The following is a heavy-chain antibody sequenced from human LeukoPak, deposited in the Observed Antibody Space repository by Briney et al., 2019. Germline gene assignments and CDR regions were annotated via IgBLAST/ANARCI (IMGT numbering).Heavy chain of an antibody. CDR3: ARSIAVWYFDY. CDR1: GGSITSSSYY. Sequence: SETLSLTCTVSGGSITSSSYYWDWIRQPPGKGLEWIGSIYFSGSTYYNPSLKSRVTISVDTSKNQFSLKLSSVTAADTAVYYCARSIAVWYFDYWGQGTLVTVSS. V-gene: IGHV4-39*01. J-gene: IGHJ4*02. CDR2: IYFSGST. D-gene: IGHD6-19*01.